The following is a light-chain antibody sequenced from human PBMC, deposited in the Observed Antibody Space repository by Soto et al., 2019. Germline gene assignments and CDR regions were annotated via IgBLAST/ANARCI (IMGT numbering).Light chain of an antibody. Sequence: QYALTQPPSASGSPGQSVTISCTGTSSDVGDYNFVSWFQQHPGKAPKLMIYEVSKRPSGVPDRFSGSKSGNTASLTVSGLQAEDEADYYFSSYAGINNWVFGGGTKLTVL. V-gene: IGLV2-8*01. J-gene: IGLJ3*02. CDR3: SSYAGINNWV. CDR1: SSDVGDYNF. CDR2: EVS.